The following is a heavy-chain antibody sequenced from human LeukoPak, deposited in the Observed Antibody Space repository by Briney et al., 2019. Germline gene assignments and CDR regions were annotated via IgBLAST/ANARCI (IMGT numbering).Heavy chain of an antibody. CDR2: INTNTGNP. Sequence: ASVKVSCKASGYTFTSYAMNWVRQAPGQGLEWMGWINTNTGNPPYAQGFTGRFVFSLDTSVSTAYLQISSLKAEDTAVYYCASRGSCSSTSCRDFYMDVWGKGTTVTVSS. V-gene: IGHV7-4-1*02. J-gene: IGHJ6*03. CDR3: ASRGSCSSTSCRDFYMDV. CDR1: GYTFTSYA. D-gene: IGHD2-2*01.